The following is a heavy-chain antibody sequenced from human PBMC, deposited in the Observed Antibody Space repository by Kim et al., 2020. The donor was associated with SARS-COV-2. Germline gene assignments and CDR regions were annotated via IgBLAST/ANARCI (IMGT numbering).Heavy chain of an antibody. V-gene: IGHV3-30*04. CDR2: ISYDGSNK. J-gene: IGHJ6*02. D-gene: IGHD2-15*01. Sequence: GGSLRLSCAASGFTFSSYAMHWVRQAPGKGLEWVAVISYDGSNKYYEDSVKGRFTISRDNSTNTLYLQMNSLRAEDTAVYYCARDRGSVVYSLYGMDVWGQGTTVTVSS. CDR3: ARDRGSVVYSLYGMDV. CDR1: GFTFSSYA.